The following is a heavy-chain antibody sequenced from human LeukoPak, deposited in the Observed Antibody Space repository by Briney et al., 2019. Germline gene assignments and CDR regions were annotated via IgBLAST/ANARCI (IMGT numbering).Heavy chain of an antibody. CDR1: GFTFSSYE. CDR2: ISSSGSTI. J-gene: IGHJ3*02. CDR3: AHVKARSGSTFDI. D-gene: IGHD3-10*01. Sequence: AGGSLRLPCAASGFTFSSYEMNWVRQAPGKGLEWVSYISSSGSTIYYADSVKGRFTISRDNAKNSLYLQMNSLRVEDTAVYYCAHVKARSGSTFDIWGQGTMVTVSS. V-gene: IGHV3-48*03.